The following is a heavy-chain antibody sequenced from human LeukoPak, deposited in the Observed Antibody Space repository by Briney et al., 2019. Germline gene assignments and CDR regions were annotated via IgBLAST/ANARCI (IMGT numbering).Heavy chain of an antibody. V-gene: IGHV4-59*01. Sequence: PSETLSLTCTVSGASISSYYWSWIWQPPGKGLEWIGYIYYSGSTNYNPSLKSRVTISVDTSKNQFSLKLSSVTAADTAVYYCARGAYDYLWGSHDIWGQGTMVTVSS. CDR3: ARGAYDYLWGSHDI. CDR2: IYYSGST. J-gene: IGHJ3*02. D-gene: IGHD3-16*01. CDR1: GASISSYY.